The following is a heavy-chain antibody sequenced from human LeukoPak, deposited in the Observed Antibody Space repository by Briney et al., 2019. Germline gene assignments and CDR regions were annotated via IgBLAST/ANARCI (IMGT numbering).Heavy chain of an antibody. CDR1: GGTFSTYA. Sequence: GASVKVSCKASGGTFSTYAISWVRQAPGQGLEGMGGTIPIFGTTNYAQKFQGRVTITADKSTTTVYMELSSLRSEDTAVYYCARPRFPYYRLSGPDYYYMDVWGKGTTVTVSS. CDR2: TIPIFGTT. D-gene: IGHD2-21*01. J-gene: IGHJ6*03. V-gene: IGHV1-69*06. CDR3: ARPRFPYYRLSGPDYYYMDV.